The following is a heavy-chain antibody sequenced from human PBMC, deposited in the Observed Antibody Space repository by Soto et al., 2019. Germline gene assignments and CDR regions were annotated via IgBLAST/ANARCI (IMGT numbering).Heavy chain of an antibody. Sequence: SETLSLTCTVSGGSISSYYWGWIRQPPGKGLEWIGSIYYSGSTYYNPSLKSRVTISVDTSKNQFSLKLSSVTAADTAVYYCARLDYYGSGSYSFWDYYDYWGQGTLVTVSS. D-gene: IGHD3-10*01. CDR1: GGSISSYY. CDR3: ARLDYYGSGSYSFWDYYDY. CDR2: IYYSGST. V-gene: IGHV4-39*01. J-gene: IGHJ4*02.